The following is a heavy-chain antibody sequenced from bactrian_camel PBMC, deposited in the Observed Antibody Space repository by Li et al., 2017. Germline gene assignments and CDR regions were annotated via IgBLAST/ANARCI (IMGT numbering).Heavy chain of an antibody. Sequence: HVQLVESGGGSVQTGGSLNLTCEAARWPYASNAMAWFRQAPGKEREGVAAISTGSGTTYYGDSGQGRFTVSQNNAKTRVYLQMNSLRPEDTAMYYCAANTRYSGDWCSKLWDLQGTSWGQYNYNIWGQGTQVTVS. CDR1: RWPYASNA. V-gene: IGHV3S54*01. J-gene: IGHJ4*01. CDR3: AANTRYSGDWCSKLWDLQGTSWGQYNYNI. CDR2: ISTGSGTT. D-gene: IGHD3*01.